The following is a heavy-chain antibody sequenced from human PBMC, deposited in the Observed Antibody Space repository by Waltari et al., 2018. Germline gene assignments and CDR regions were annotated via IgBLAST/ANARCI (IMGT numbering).Heavy chain of an antibody. D-gene: IGHD2-2*01. V-gene: IGHV1-2*05. Sequence: QVQLVQSGAEVKKPGASVKVSCKASGYTFTGYYMHWVRQAPGQGLEWRGRINPNRGGTNHAQKVEGRVTMTRDTSISTAYMELSRLRSDDTVVYYCARGGRYCSSTSCLILDYWGQGTLVTVSS. J-gene: IGHJ4*02. CDR3: ARGGRYCSSTSCLILDY. CDR1: GYTFTGYY. CDR2: INPNRGGT.